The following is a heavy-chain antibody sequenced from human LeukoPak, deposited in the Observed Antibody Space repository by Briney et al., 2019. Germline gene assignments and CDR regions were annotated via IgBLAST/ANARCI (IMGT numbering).Heavy chain of an antibody. V-gene: IGHV3-11*04. CDR3: ARFSSGSGSHKYYYYYYMDV. CDR1: GFTFSDYY. Sequence: PGGSLRLSCAASGFTFSDYYMSWIRQAPGKGLEWVSYISSSGSTIYYADSVKGRFTISRDNAKNSLYLQMNSLRAEDTAVYYCARFSSGSGSHKYYYYYYMDVWGKGTTVTVSS. CDR2: ISSSGSTI. J-gene: IGHJ6*03. D-gene: IGHD3-10*01.